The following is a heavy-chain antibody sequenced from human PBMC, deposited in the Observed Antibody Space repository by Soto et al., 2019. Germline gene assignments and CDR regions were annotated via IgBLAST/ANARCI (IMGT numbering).Heavy chain of an antibody. J-gene: IGHJ4*02. CDR1: GGSVSSISNF. Sequence: PSETLSLTCTVSGGSVSSISNFWGWIRQPPGKGLEFIGIIYYSGSTYYNPSLKRRVTISVDASKNQFSLKMSSVTAADTAVYFCARLGGYCSSTSCYPFDCWGQGTLVTVSS. V-gene: IGHV4-39*01. CDR2: IYYSGST. CDR3: ARLGGYCSSTSCYPFDC. D-gene: IGHD2-2*01.